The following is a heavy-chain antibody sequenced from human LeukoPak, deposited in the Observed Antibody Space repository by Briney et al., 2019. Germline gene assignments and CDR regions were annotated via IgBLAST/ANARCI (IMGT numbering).Heavy chain of an antibody. CDR1: GYSISSVYY. J-gene: IGHJ4*02. Sequence: PSETLSLACTVSGYSISSVYYWGWIRQPPGKGLEWLGSIYHSGSTYYNPSLKSRVTISVDTSKNQFSLKLSSVTAADSAVYYCARGGLYSSGWYYFDYWGQGTLVTVSS. CDR2: IYHSGST. CDR3: ARGGLYSSGWYYFDY. D-gene: IGHD6-19*01. V-gene: IGHV4-38-2*02.